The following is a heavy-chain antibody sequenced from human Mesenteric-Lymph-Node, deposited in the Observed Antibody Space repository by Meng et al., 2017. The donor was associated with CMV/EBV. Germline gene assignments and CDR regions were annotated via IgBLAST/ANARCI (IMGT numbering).Heavy chain of an antibody. D-gene: IGHD3-10*01. J-gene: IGHJ4*02. V-gene: IGHV1-2*02. Sequence: ASVKVSCKASGYRFTAYYIHWVRQAPGQGLEWMGWINPSNGDTNYEQKFQGRVTMTRDTCISTAYMEVSRLRTNDTAVYYRARAGMFQGAGPDYWGQGTVVTVSS. CDR2: INPSNGDT. CDR1: GYRFTAYY. CDR3: ARAGMFQGAGPDY.